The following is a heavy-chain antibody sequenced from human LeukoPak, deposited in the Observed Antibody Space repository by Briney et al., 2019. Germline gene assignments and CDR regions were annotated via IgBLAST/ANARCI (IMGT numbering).Heavy chain of an antibody. D-gene: IGHD6-13*01. CDR2: ISSSGSTI. CDR3: AKDLVYSRRLGGFDY. CDR1: GITFIEAW. Sequence: GGSLRLSCELSGITFIEAWMSWVRQAPGKGLEWVSYISSSGSTIYYADSVKGRFTISRDNAKNSLYLQMNSLRAEDTAVYYCAKDLVYSRRLGGFDYWGQGTLVSVSS. J-gene: IGHJ4*02. V-gene: IGHV3-11*01.